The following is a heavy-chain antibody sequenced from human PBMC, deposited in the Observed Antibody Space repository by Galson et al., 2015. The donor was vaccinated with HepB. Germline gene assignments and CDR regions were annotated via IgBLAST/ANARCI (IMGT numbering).Heavy chain of an antibody. CDR2: ISGSGGST. D-gene: IGHD1-14*01. CDR1: GFTFSSYA. CDR3: AKDPTAGRTRLYFDY. Sequence: SLRLSCAASGFTFSSYAMSWVRQAPGKGLEWVSAISGSGGSTYYADSVKGRFTISRDNSKNTLYLQMNSLRAEDTAVYYCAKDPTAGRTRLYFDYWGQGTLVTVSS. V-gene: IGHV3-23*01. J-gene: IGHJ4*02.